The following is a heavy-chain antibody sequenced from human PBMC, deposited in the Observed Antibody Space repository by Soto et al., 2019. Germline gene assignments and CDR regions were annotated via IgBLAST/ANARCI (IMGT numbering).Heavy chain of an antibody. CDR3: ARIVGGDPDH. J-gene: IGHJ5*02. V-gene: IGHV6-1*01. CDR1: GDSVGSKSAA. D-gene: IGHD2-21*02. CDR2: TYYRSKWHT. Sequence: QVQLQQSGPGLVKPSQTLSLTCAISGDSVGSKSAAWNWIRQSQSRGLEWLGRTYYRSKWHTDYAPSVKSRITINPDTSKNQFSLQLKSATPEDTAIYYCARIVGGDPDHWGRGTLVTVSS.